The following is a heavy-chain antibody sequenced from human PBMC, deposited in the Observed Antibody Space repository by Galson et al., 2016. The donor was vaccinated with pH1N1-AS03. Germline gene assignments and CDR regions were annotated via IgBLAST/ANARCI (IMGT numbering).Heavy chain of an antibody. V-gene: IGHV3-48*02. J-gene: IGHJ5*02. Sequence: SLRLSCAASGFNFASYSMNWVRQAPGKGLEWVYYINSRSSSILYGDSVKGRFTISRDNAKNSLYLQMIALRDDDTAVYYCTRLTGSGPWGQGTRVAVAS. CDR2: INSRSSSI. D-gene: IGHD1-1*01. CDR3: TRLTGSGP. CDR1: GFNFASYS.